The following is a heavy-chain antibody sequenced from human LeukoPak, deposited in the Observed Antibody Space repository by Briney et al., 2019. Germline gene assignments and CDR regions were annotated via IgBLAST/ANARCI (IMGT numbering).Heavy chain of an antibody. CDR1: GFTFSSYA. J-gene: IGHJ4*02. D-gene: IGHD3-3*01. CDR2: SSGSGGST. CDR3: AKARLSVRFLEWLLYFDY. V-gene: IGHV3-23*01. Sequence: GGSLRLSCAASGFTFSSYAMSWVRQAAWKGLEWVSASSGSGGSTYYADSVKGRFTISRDNTKNTLYLQMNSLRAEDTAVCYCAKARLSVRFLEWLLYFDYWGQGTLVTVSS.